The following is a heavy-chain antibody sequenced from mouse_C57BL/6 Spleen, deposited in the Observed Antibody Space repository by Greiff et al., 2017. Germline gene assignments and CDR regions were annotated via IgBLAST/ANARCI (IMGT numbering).Heavy chain of an antibody. CDR2: IDPEDGET. J-gene: IGHJ4*01. Sequence: EVKLQESGAELVKPGASVKLSCTASGFNIKDYYMHWVKQRTEQGLEWIGRIDPEDGETKYAPKFQGKATITADTSSNTAYLQLSSLTSEDTAVYYCAMPITTVVSYAMDYWGQGTSVTVSS. D-gene: IGHD1-1*01. CDR3: AMPITTVVSYAMDY. CDR1: GFNIKDYY. V-gene: IGHV14-2*01.